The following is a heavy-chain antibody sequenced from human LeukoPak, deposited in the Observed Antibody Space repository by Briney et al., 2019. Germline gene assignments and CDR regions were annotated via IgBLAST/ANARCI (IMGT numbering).Heavy chain of an antibody. Sequence: ASVKVSCKASGYTFTSYGISWVRQAPGQGLEWMGWISAYNGNTNYAQKLQGRVTMTTDTSTSTAYMELRSLRSDDTAVYYCARDGISMTVGGAFDIWGQGTMVTVSS. J-gene: IGHJ3*02. CDR2: ISAYNGNT. V-gene: IGHV1-18*01. D-gene: IGHD3-22*01. CDR3: ARDGISMTVGGAFDI. CDR1: GYTFTSYG.